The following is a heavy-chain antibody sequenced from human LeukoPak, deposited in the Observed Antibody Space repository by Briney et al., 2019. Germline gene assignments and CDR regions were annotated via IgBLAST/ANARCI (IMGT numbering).Heavy chain of an antibody. CDR3: ARETAAGFYYGIDV. J-gene: IGHJ6*04. D-gene: IGHD6-13*01. Sequence: SETLSLTCAVYGGSFSGYYWSWIRQPPGKGLEWIGEINHSGSTNYNPSLKSRVTISVDTSKNQFSLKLSSVTAADTAVYYCARETAAGFYYGIDVWGKGTTVTVSS. CDR2: INHSGST. CDR1: GGSFSGYY. V-gene: IGHV4-34*01.